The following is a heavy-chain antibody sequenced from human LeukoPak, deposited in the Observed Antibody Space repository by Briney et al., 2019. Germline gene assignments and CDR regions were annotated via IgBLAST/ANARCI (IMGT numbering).Heavy chain of an antibody. CDR3: AREPPPLDSFTYYYSMDV. V-gene: IGHV3-7*01. Sequence: PGGSLRLSCAASGFTFSKYWMNWVRQAPGKGLEWVANIKQDGSEKYYVDSVRGRFTISRDNAKNSLYLQMNSLRAEDTAMYYCAREPPPLDSFTYYYSMDVWGKGTTVTVSS. CDR1: GFTFSKYW. D-gene: IGHD3-9*01. J-gene: IGHJ6*03. CDR2: IKQDGSEK.